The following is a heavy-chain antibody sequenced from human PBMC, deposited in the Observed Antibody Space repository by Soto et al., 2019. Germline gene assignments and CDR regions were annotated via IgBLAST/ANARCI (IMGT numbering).Heavy chain of an antibody. CDR1: GGTFSSYA. D-gene: IGHD3-22*01. V-gene: IGHV1-69*13. CDR3: ARDPPYYYDSSGYYRSLDN. J-gene: IGHJ4*02. CDR2: IIPIFGTA. Sequence: SVKVSCKASGGTFSSYAISWVRQAPGQGLEWMGGIIPIFGTANYAQKFQGRVKITADESTSTAYMELSSLRAEDTAVYYCARDPPYYYDSSGYYRSLDNWGRGTLVTVSS.